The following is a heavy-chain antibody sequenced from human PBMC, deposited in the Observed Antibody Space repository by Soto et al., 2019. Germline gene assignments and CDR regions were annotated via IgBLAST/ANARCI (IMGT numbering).Heavy chain of an antibody. V-gene: IGHV1-24*01. Sequence: GASVKVSCKVSGYALTELTMPWVRQAPGKGLEWMGGFDLEDGETIYAQKIQGRVTMTEDTSTHTAYMELRSLRSVDTALYYCARKPGGTAIGYWGQGTLVTVSS. CDR2: FDLEDGET. D-gene: IGHD1-1*01. CDR3: ARKPGGTAIGY. CDR1: GYALTELT. J-gene: IGHJ4*02.